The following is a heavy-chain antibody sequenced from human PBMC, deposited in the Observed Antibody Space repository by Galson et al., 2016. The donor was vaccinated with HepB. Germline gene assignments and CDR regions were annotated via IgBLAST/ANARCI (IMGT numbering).Heavy chain of an antibody. CDR1: GFSLTTRGVG. D-gene: IGHD5-18*01. J-gene: IGHJ6*02. V-gene: IGHV2-5*02. CDR3: EHSAVDPRMDTPYFYYGFDV. Sequence: PALVKPTQTLTLTCTFSGFSLTTRGVGVGWIRQPPGKALEWLALIYWDDAKRHSPSLKTRLTITKDTPKSQVVLTMTNMDVVDTATYYCEHSAVDPRMDTPYFYYGFDVWGQGTTVIVSS. CDR2: IYWDDAK.